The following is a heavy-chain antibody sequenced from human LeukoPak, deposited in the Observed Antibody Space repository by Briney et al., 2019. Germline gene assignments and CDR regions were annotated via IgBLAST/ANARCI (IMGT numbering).Heavy chain of an antibody. CDR1: GFTFSSYA. V-gene: IGHV3-23*01. D-gene: IGHD6-13*01. CDR2: ISGSGGIT. CDR3: AKERLYSSSWRVADY. Sequence: GGSLRLSCEASGFTFSSYAMSWVRQAPGKGLEWVSAISGSGGITYYADSVKGRFTISRDNSKNTLYLQMNSLRAEDTAVYYCAKERLYSSSWRVADYWGQGTLVTVSS. J-gene: IGHJ4*02.